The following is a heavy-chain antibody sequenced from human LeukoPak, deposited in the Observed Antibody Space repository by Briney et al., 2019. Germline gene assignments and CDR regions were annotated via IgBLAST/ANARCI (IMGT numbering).Heavy chain of an antibody. V-gene: IGHV3-74*01. CDR1: GFTFSSYW. CDR2: INSDGSST. D-gene: IGHD2-21*02. J-gene: IGHJ4*02. CDR3: ARDGRCGGDCYAS. Sequence: PGGSLRLSCAASGFTFSSYWMYWVRQAPGKGLVWVSRINSDGSSTSYADSVKGRFTISRDNAKNALYLQMNSLRVEDTAVYYCARDGRCGGDCYASWGQGTLVTVSS.